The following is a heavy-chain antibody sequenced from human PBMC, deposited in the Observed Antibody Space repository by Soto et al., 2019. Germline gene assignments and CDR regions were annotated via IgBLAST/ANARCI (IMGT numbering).Heavy chain of an antibody. J-gene: IGHJ4*02. CDR1: GCSISNFY. V-gene: IGHV4-59*01. CDR3: ARAPMVLSRSYFDS. CDR2: ISYSGNT. Sequence: LSLTCTVSGCSISNFYWSWIRQPPGKGLEWIGYISYSGNTNYNPSLKSRVSISVDTSKNQLSLNLTSLTAADPAVYYCARAPMVLSRSYFDSWGQGTPVTVSS. D-gene: IGHD2-8*01.